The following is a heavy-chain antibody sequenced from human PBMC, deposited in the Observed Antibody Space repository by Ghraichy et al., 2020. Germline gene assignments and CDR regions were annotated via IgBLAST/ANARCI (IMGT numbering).Heavy chain of an antibody. J-gene: IGHJ5*02. CDR3: ARGRHIAARTFDP. Sequence: ASVKVSCKASGYTFTSYDIYWVRQATGQGLEWMGWMNPNSGNTDYAQKFQGRVTMTRNTSISTAYMELSSLRSEDTAVYYCARGRHIAARTFDPWGQGTLVTVSS. D-gene: IGHD6-6*01. CDR2: MNPNSGNT. CDR1: GYTFTSYD. V-gene: IGHV1-8*01.